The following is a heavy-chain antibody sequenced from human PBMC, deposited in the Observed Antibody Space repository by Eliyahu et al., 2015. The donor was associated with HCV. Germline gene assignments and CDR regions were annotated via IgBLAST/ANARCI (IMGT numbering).Heavy chain of an antibody. V-gene: IGHV3-11*06. Sequence: QVQLVESGGGLVKPGGSLRLSCAASGFXFSDYYXXWIRQAPGKGLEWVSYISSSSSYTNYADSVKGRFTISRDNAKNSLYLQMNSLRAEDTAVYYCARDQPRWLQSEGWSDAFDIWGQGTMVTVSS. J-gene: IGHJ3*02. D-gene: IGHD5-24*01. CDR3: ARDQPRWLQSEGWSDAFDI. CDR2: ISSSSSYT. CDR1: GFXFSDYY.